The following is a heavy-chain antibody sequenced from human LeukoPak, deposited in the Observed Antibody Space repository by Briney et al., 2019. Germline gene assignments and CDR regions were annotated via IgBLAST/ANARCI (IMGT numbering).Heavy chain of an antibody. V-gene: IGHV3-30*03. CDR1: GFTFSSHS. D-gene: IGHD3-10*01. CDR2: ISYDGSNK. J-gene: IGHJ4*02. Sequence: GGSLRLSCAASGFTFSSHSMHWVRQAPGKGLEWVAVISYDGSNKYYADSVKGRFTISRDNAKNTLYLQMNSLRAEDTALYYCARYRSGSYFDYWGQGTLVTVSS. CDR3: ARYRSGSYFDY.